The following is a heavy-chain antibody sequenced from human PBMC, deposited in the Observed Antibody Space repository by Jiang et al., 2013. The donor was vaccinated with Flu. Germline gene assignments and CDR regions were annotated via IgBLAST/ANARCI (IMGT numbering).Heavy chain of an antibody. CDR2: ISSGSSTI. CDR3: ARTKAVAGLYYYYYGMDV. V-gene: IGHV3-48*01. CDR1: GFTFSSYS. J-gene: IGHJ6*02. Sequence: VQLLESGGGLVQPGGSLRLSCAASGFTFSSYSMNWVRQAPGKGLEWVSYISSGSSTIFYADSVKGRFTISRDNAKNSQYLQMSSLRAEDTAVYYCARTKAVAGLYYYYYGMDVWAKGPRSPSP. D-gene: IGHD6-19*01.